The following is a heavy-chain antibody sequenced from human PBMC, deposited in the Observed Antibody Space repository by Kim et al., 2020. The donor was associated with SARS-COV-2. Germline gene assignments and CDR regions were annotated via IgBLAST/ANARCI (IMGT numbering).Heavy chain of an antibody. CDR3: VSLRCNWEGRSYYGMEV. V-gene: IGHV4-39*01. CDR1: GGSISSSNYY. CDR2: IYYSGST. J-gene: IGHJ6*02. D-gene: IGHD1-26*01. Sequence: SETLSLTCTVSGGSISSSNYYWGWIRQPPGKGLEWMGSIYYSGSTYYNPSLKSRVTTSVDTSKNQFSLKLSSVTAGDTAVYYCVSLRCNWEGRSYYGMEVWLQATTVTVS.